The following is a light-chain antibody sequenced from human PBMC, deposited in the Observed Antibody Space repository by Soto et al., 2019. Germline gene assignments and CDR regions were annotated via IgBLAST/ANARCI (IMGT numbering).Light chain of an antibody. CDR2: EVN. CDR3: SSYTSSSTHV. J-gene: IGLJ1*01. V-gene: IGLV2-14*01. CDR1: SSDVGGYNY. Sequence: QSVLTQPASVSGSPGQSITISCTGTSSDVGGYNYVSWYQQHPGKAPKLMIYEVNNRPSGVSNRFSGSKSGNTASLTISGLQDEDEADYYCSSYTSSSTHVFGTGTKLTVL.